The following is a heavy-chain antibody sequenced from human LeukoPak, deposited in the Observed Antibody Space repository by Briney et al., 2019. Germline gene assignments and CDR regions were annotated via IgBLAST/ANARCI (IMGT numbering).Heavy chain of an antibody. CDR2: ITLSSSTI. CDR1: GFTFSNYN. J-gene: IGHJ4*02. CDR3: VKDWGAYFASGSSYFDY. V-gene: IGHV3-48*01. D-gene: IGHD3-10*01. Sequence: GGSLRLSCTASGFTFSNYNMNWVRQAPGKGLEWVSYITLSSSTIYYSDSVKGRFTISRDNAKDTLYLQMNSLRPEDTAVYYCVKDWGAYFASGSSYFDYWGQGTLVTVSS.